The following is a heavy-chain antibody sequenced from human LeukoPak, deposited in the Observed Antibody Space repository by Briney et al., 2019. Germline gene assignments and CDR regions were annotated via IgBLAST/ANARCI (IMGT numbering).Heavy chain of an antibody. CDR2: IYTSGST. CDR1: GGSISNYY. Sequence: SETLSLTCTVPGGSISNYYWSWIRQPAGKGLEWIGRIYTSGSTNYNPSLKSRVTMSVDTSKNQSSLKLSSVTAADTAVYYCARQADYYDSSGPEWDYYYYYMDVWGKGTTVTVSS. J-gene: IGHJ6*03. D-gene: IGHD3-22*01. CDR3: ARQADYYDSSGPEWDYYYYYMDV. V-gene: IGHV4-4*07.